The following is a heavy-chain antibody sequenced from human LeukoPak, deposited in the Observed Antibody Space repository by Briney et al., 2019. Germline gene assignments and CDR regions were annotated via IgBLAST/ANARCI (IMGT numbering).Heavy chain of an antibody. Sequence: PGGSLRLSCTASGFTFGDYAMSWVRQAPGKGLEWVGFIRSKAYGGTTEYAASVKGRFTISRDDSKSIAYLQMNSLKTEDTAVYYCTREPRYCSSTSCYYGMDVWGQGATVTVSS. CDR3: TREPRYCSSTSCYYGMDV. CDR2: IRSKAYGGTT. D-gene: IGHD2-2*01. CDR1: GFTFGDYA. J-gene: IGHJ6*02. V-gene: IGHV3-49*04.